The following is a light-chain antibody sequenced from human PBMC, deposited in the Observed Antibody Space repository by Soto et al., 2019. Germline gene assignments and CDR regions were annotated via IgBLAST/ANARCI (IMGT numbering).Light chain of an antibody. CDR2: AAS. CDR3: QHYGSSFQT. Sequence: DIQMTQSPSSLSASVGDRVTITCRASQSISSYLNWYQQKPGKAPKLLIYAASSLQSGVPSRFSGSGSGTDFTLTISSLQPEDFAVYYCQHYGSSFQTFGQGTKVE. V-gene: IGKV1-39*01. J-gene: IGKJ1*01. CDR1: QSISSY.